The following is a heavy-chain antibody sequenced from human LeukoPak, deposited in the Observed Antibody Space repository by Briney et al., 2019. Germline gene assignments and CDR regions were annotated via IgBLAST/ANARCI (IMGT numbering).Heavy chain of an antibody. J-gene: IGHJ3*02. V-gene: IGHV3-21*01. CDR2: ISSSSSYI. CDR1: GFTFSSYS. D-gene: IGHD3-10*01. CDR3: ARVTYYGSGSYQADAFDI. Sequence: GGSLRLSCAASGFTFSSYSMTWVRQAPGKGLEWVSSISSSSSYIYYADSVKGRFTISRDNAKNSLYLQMNSLRAEDTAVYYCARVTYYGSGSYQADAFDIRGQGTMVTVSS.